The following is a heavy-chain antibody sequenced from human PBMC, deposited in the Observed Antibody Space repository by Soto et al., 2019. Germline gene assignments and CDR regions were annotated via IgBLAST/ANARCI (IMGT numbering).Heavy chain of an antibody. CDR3: ARVRVVATTFYYYYAMDV. D-gene: IGHD5-12*01. CDR2: INHSGST. V-gene: IGHV4-34*01. J-gene: IGHJ6*02. Sequence: QVQLQQWGAGLLKPSATLSLTCAVYGGSFSGYYWSWIRQPPGKGLEWIGEINHSGSTNYNPSLKSRVTISGDTSKNQFSLKLSSVTAADTAVYYCARVRVVATTFYYYYAMDVWGQGTTVTVSS. CDR1: GGSFSGYY.